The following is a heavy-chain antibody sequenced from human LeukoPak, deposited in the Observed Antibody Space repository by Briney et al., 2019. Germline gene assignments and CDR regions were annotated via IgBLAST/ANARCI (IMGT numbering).Heavy chain of an antibody. J-gene: IGHJ4*02. D-gene: IGHD6-13*01. V-gene: IGHV4-34*01. Sequence: SETLSLTCAVYGESFSSYYWSWIRQPPGKGLEWIGEINHSGSTNYNPSLKSRVTISVDTSKNQFSLKLSSVTAADTAVYYCARGGRQQLATPFDYWGQGTLVTVSS. CDR2: INHSGST. CDR1: GESFSSYY. CDR3: ARGGRQQLATPFDY.